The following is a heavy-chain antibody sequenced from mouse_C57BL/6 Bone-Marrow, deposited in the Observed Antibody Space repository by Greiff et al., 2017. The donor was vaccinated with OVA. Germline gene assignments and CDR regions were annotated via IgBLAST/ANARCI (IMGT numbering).Heavy chain of an antibody. Sequence: VQLQQSGPGLVQPSQSLSITCTVSGFSLTSYGVHWVRQSPGKGLEWLGVIWSGGSTDYNAAFISRLSISKDNSKSPVFCKMNSLQADDTAIYYCARKAYDEGDWYFCVWGTGTTVTFSS. CDR1: GFSLTSYG. D-gene: IGHD2-12*01. CDR3: ARKAYDEGDWYFCV. V-gene: IGHV2-2*01. J-gene: IGHJ1*03. CDR2: IWSGGST.